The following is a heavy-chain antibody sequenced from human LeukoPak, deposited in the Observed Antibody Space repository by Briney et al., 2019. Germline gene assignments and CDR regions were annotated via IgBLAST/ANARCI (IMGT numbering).Heavy chain of an antibody. J-gene: IGHJ5*02. CDR1: GGSISSHY. V-gene: IGHV4-59*11. CDR2: IYYSGST. Sequence: SETLSLTCTVSGGSISSHYWSWIRQPPGKGLEWIGYIYYSGSTNYNPSLKSRVIISVHTSKDQFSLKLSSVTAADTAVYYCARDSRTYCSGGTCYARWFDPWGQGILVTVSS. CDR3: ARDSRTYCSGGTCYARWFDP. D-gene: IGHD2-15*01.